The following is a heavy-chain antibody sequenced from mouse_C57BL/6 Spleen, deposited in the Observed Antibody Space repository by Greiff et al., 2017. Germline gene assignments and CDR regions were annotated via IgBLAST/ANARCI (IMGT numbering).Heavy chain of an antibody. CDR1: GFTFSSYA. J-gene: IGHJ3*01. Sequence: EVQRVESGEGLVKPGGSLKLSCAASGFTFSSYAMSWVRQTPEKRLEWVAYISSGGDYIYYADTVKGRFTISRDNARNTLYLQMSSLKSEDTAMYYCTRDGYDYDEGWFAYWGQGTLVTVSA. CDR3: TRDGYDYDEGWFAY. D-gene: IGHD2-4*01. CDR2: ISSGGDYI. V-gene: IGHV5-9-1*02.